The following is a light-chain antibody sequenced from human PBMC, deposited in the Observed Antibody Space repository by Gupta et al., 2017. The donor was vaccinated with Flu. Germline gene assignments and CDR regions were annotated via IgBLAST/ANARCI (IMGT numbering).Light chain of an antibody. Sequence: QSALTQPASVSGSPGQLLTISCTGTSSDVGDSDYVSWYQQHSGKAPKLMIYEVSNRPSGVSNRFSGSKSGNTASLTISGLQAEDEADYYCSSYTSSSIPWVFGGGTKLTVL. V-gene: IGLV2-14*01. CDR3: SSYTSSSIPWV. J-gene: IGLJ3*02. CDR2: EVS. CDR1: SSDVGDSDY.